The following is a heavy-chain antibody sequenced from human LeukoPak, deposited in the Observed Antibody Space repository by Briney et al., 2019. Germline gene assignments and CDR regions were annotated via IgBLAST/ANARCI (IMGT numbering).Heavy chain of an antibody. CDR1: GGSISSYY. CDR3: ARGPNHYYDSSGYLIYYYMDV. Sequence: AETLSLTCTVSGGSISSYYWSWIRQPAGKGLEWLGCIYTSGSTNYNPSLKSRVTMSVDTSKNQFSLKLSSVTAADTAVYYCARGPNHYYDSSGYLIYYYMDVWGKGTTVTVSS. J-gene: IGHJ6*03. CDR2: IYTSGST. V-gene: IGHV4-4*07. D-gene: IGHD3-22*01.